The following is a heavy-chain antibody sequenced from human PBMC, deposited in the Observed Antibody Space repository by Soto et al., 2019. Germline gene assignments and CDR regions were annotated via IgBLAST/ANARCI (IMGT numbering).Heavy chain of an antibody. J-gene: IGHJ4*02. Sequence: ASVKVSCKASGYTFTSYGISWVRQAPGQGLEWMGWISAYNGNTNYAQKLHERVTFSTDISTSTAYMELNSLHYDDTAVYYRASSSGAYYGGLDFWGQGSLVTVSS. CDR1: GYTFTSYG. V-gene: IGHV1-18*01. D-gene: IGHD3-10*01. CDR2: ISAYNGNT. CDR3: ASSSGAYYGGLDF.